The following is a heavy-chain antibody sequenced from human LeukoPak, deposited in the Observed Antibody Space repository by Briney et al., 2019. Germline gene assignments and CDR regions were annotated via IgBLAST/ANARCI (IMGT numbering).Heavy chain of an antibody. V-gene: IGHV4-39*01. CDR1: GGSISSSSYY. CDR2: IYYSGST. J-gene: IGHJ4*02. CDR3: ASAFDY. Sequence: PATLSLTCAVSGGSISSSSYYWGWIRQPPGKGLEWIGSIYYSGSTYYNPSLKSRVTISVDTSKNQFSLKLSSVTAADTAVYYCASAFDYWGQGTLVTVSS.